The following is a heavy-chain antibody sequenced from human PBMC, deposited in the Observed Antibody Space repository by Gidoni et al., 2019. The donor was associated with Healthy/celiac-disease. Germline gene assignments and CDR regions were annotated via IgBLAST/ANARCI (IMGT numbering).Heavy chain of an antibody. CDR3: AKDRYYGSGMWYFDY. V-gene: IGHV3-23*01. D-gene: IGHD3-10*01. Sequence: EVQLLESGGGLVQPGGSLRLSCAASGFTFSSYAMSWVRQAPGKGLEWGSAISGSGGSTYYADSVKGRFTISRDNSKNTLYLQMNSLRAEDTAVYYCAKDRYYGSGMWYFDYWGQGTLVTVSS. J-gene: IGHJ4*02. CDR2: ISGSGGST. CDR1: GFTFSSYA.